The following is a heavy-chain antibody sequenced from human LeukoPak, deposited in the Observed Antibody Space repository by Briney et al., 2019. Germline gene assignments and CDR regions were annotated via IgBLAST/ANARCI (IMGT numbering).Heavy chain of an antibody. CDR2: IYYSGST. D-gene: IGHD3-3*01. CDR1: GGSISSSSYY. V-gene: IGHV4-39*01. CDR3: AGRGITIFGVVYSEFWFDP. J-gene: IGHJ5*02. Sequence: SETLSLTCTVSGGSISSSSYYWGWIRQPPGKGVEWIGSIYYSGSTYYNPSLKSRVTISVDTSKNQFSLKLSSVTAADTAVYYCAGRGITIFGVVYSEFWFDPWGQGTLVTVSS.